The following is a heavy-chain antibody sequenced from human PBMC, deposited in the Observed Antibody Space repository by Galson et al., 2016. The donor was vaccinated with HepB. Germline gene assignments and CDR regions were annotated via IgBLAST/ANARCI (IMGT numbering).Heavy chain of an antibody. D-gene: IGHD6-25*01. V-gene: IGHV1-69*13. CDR2: IIPSFSTP. J-gene: IGHJ2*01. CDR1: GGPFRNYP. CDR3: ARGRGSYWYFEV. Sequence: SVKVSCKASGGPFRNYPFTWVRQAPGQGLEWMGGIIPSFSTPTYAQKFQGRVTISAAELTNTVYMGLSSLTYEDTAVYYCARGRGSYWYFEVWGRGTLVTVSS.